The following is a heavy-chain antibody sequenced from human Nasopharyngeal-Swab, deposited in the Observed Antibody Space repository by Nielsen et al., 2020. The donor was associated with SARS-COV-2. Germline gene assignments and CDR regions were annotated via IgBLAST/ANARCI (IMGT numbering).Heavy chain of an antibody. Sequence: WIRQPPGKGLEWVAVIWYDGSNKYYADSVKGRFTISRDNPKNTLYLQMNSLRAEDTAVYYCARGVRYNWNPDAFDIWGQGTMVTVSS. CDR3: ARGVRYNWNPDAFDI. J-gene: IGHJ3*02. V-gene: IGHV3-33*01. CDR2: IWYDGSNK. D-gene: IGHD1-1*01.